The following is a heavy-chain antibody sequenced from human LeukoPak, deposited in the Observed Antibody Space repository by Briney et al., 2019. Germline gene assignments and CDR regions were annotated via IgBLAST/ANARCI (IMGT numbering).Heavy chain of an antibody. D-gene: IGHD3-22*01. Sequence: PGGSLRLSCAASGFTFSSYGMNWVRQAPGKGLEWVSGIGVGGTTYYADSVKGRFTISRDTSKSTLSLQMNGLRAEDTAVYYCAKTQGYYDCWGQGTLVTVSS. CDR3: AKTQGYYDC. J-gene: IGHJ4*02. CDR1: GFTFSSYG. V-gene: IGHV3-23*01. CDR2: IGVGGTT.